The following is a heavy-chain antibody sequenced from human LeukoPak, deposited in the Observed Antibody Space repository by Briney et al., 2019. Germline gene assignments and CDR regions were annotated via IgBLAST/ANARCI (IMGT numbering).Heavy chain of an antibody. CDR3: AKDIYRRIAVAAADY. J-gene: IGHJ4*02. D-gene: IGHD6-19*01. CDR1: GFTFDDYA. Sequence: PGGSLRLSCAASGFTFDDYAMHWVRQAPGKGLEWVSGISWNSGSIGYADSVKGRFTISRDNAKNSLYLQMNSLRAEDTALYYCAKDIYRRIAVAAADYWGQGTLVTVSS. CDR2: ISWNSGSI. V-gene: IGHV3-9*01.